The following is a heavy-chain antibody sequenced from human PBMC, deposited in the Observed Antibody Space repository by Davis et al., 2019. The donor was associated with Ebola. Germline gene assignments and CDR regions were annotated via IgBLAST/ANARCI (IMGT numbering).Heavy chain of an antibody. J-gene: IGHJ5*02. Sequence: SETLSLTCTVSGGSISSSSYYWGWIRQPPGKGLEWIGEINHSGSTNYNPSLKSRVTISVDTSKNQFSLKLSSVTAADTAVYYCARHPHLAILEWLWRFDPWGQGTLVTVSS. CDR2: INHSGST. V-gene: IGHV4-39*01. CDR1: GGSISSSSYY. CDR3: ARHPHLAILEWLWRFDP. D-gene: IGHD3-3*01.